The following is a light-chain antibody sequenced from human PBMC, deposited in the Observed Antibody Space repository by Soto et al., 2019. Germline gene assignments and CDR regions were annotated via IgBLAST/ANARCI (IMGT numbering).Light chain of an antibody. Sequence: MGMAQSPATPFFLPGAEAHVSFRGSQSIRNNLIWYQQKSGQPPRLLIYGASTRATGIPARFSGSGSGTEFTLTIRSLQSEDFAVYYCQQYDNWPPYTCGQGTKGDIK. V-gene: IGKV3-15*01. CDR1: QSIRNN. CDR3: QQYDNWPPYT. J-gene: IGKJ2*01. CDR2: GAS.